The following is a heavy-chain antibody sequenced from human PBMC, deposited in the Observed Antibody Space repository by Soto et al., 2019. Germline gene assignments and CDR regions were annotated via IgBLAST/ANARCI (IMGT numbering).Heavy chain of an antibody. CDR3: ARGIYYDYIWGSTSNWFEP. J-gene: IGHJ5*02. CDR2: MNPNSGNT. CDR1: GYTFTSYD. D-gene: IGHD3-16*01. Sequence: ASVKVSCKASGYTFTSYDINWVRQATGQGLEWMGWMNPNSGNTGYAQKFQGRVTMTRNTSISTAYMELSSLRSEDTAVYYCARGIYYDYIWGSTSNWFEPWGQGTLVTVAS. V-gene: IGHV1-8*01.